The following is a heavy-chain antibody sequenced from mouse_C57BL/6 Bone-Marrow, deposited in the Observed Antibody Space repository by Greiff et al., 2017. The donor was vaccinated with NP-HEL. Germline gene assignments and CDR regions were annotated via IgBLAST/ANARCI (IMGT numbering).Heavy chain of an antibody. Sequence: QVQLQQSGPELVKPGASVKISCKASGYAFSSSWMNWVKQRPGKGLEWIGRIYPGDGDTNYNGKFKGKATLTADKSSSTAYMQLSSLTSEDSAVYFCARSGRGYWGQGTTLTVSS. V-gene: IGHV1-82*01. CDR1: GYAFSSSW. J-gene: IGHJ2*01. CDR2: IYPGDGDT. CDR3: ARSGRGY. D-gene: IGHD3-1*01.